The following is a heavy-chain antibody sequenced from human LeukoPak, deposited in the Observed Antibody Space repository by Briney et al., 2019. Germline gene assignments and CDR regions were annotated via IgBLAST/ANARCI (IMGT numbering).Heavy chain of an antibody. J-gene: IGHJ4*02. V-gene: IGHV4-59*04. CDR3: ASRFLEWFDAPYNFDY. CDR2: IYYSGST. D-gene: IGHD3-3*01. CDR1: GGSISSYY. Sequence: SETLSLTCTVSGGSISSYYWSWIRQPPGKGLEWIGYIYYSGSTYYNPSLKSRVTISVDTSKNQFSLKLSSVTAADTAVYYCASRFLEWFDAPYNFDYWGRGTLVTVSS.